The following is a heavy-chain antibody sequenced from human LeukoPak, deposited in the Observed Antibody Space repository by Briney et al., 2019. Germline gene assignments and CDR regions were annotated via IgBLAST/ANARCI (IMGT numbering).Heavy chain of an antibody. CDR3: AREVYYGSAYGLDV. D-gene: IGHD3-10*01. Sequence: GGCLRLSCAGSGFSVVSNFISWVRQAPGKGLEWVSVRYSGGRIFYADSVKGRFTISGDNFNNTIYLQMNSLRVEDSAVYFCAREVYYGSAYGLDVWGQGTSVTVSS. CDR1: GFSVVSNF. J-gene: IGHJ6*02. CDR2: RYSGGRI. V-gene: IGHV3-53*01.